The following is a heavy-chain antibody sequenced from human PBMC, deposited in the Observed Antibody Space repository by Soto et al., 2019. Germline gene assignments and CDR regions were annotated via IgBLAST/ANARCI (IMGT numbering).Heavy chain of an antibody. CDR2: ISSSGSTI. CDR3: ARLDGNDYDSSGYYYYYYGMDV. D-gene: IGHD3-22*01. CDR1: GFTFSDYY. J-gene: IGHJ6*02. Sequence: QVQLVESGGGLVKPGGSLRLSCAASGFTFSDYYMSWIRQAPGKGLEWVSYISSSGSTIYYADSVKGRFTISRENAKNTLYLQMNSLKAEDTAVNYCARLDGNDYDSSGYYYYYYGMDVWGQGTTVTVSS. V-gene: IGHV3-11*01.